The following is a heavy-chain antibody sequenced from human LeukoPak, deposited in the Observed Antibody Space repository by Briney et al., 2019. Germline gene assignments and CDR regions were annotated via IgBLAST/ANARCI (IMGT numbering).Heavy chain of an antibody. CDR3: ARHGGESLGRIAAADWFDP. CDR2: IYTSGST. J-gene: IGHJ5*02. V-gene: IGHV4-4*09. D-gene: IGHD6-13*01. CDR1: GGSISSYY. Sequence: SETLSLTCTVSGGSISSYYWSWLRQAAGKGLEWIGYIYTSGSTNYNPSLKSRVTISVDTSKNQFSLKLSSVTAADTAVYYCARHGGESLGRIAAADWFDPWGQGTLVTVSS.